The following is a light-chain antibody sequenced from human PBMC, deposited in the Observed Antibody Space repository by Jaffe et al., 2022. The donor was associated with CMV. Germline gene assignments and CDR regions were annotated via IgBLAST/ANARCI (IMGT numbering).Light chain of an antibody. CDR1: QDISTF. J-gene: IGKJ5*01. V-gene: IGKV1-33*01. Sequence: DIQMTQSPSSLSASVGDRVTITCQASQDISTFLNWYEQKPGKAPKLLIHDASNLQTAVPSRFSGSGSGTDFTLTIISLQPEDISTYFCQQFYNLPITFGHGTRLEI. CDR2: DAS. CDR3: QQFYNLPIT.